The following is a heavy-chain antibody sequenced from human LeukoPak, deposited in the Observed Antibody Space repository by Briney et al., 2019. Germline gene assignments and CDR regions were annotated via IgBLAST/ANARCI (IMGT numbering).Heavy chain of an antibody. Sequence: SETLSLTCTVSGGSIISSSDYWGGIRQPPGKGLEWIASIYYTGSTYYNPSLKSRVTISVETPKNDFSLRLSSVTAADTAVYYCARHSIRDNSHYAYWGQGILVTVSS. CDR1: GGSIISSSDY. J-gene: IGHJ4*02. V-gene: IGHV4-39*01. D-gene: IGHD1-26*01. CDR3: ARHSIRDNSHYAY. CDR2: IYYTGST.